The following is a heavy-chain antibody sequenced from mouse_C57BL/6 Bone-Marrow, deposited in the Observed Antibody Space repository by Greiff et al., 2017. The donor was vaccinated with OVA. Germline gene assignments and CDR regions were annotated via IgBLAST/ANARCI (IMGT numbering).Heavy chain of an antibody. Sequence: EVKLMESGPGMVKPSQSLSLTCTVTGYSITSGYDWHWIRHFPGNKLEWMGYISYSGSTNYNPSLKSRISITHDTSKNHFFLKLNSVTTEDTATYYCAREGEYYGSLWYFDVWGTGTTVTVSS. J-gene: IGHJ1*03. V-gene: IGHV3-1*01. CDR2: ISYSGST. CDR1: GYSITSGYD. CDR3: AREGEYYGSLWYFDV. D-gene: IGHD1-1*01.